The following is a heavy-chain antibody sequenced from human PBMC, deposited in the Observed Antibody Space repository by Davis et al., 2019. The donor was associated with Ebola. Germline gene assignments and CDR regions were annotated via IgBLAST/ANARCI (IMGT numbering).Heavy chain of an antibody. Sequence: PSETLSLTCAVYGGSFSGYHWSWIRQPPGKGLEWIGEINHSGSTNYNPSLKSRVTISVDTSKNQFSLKLSSVTAADTAVYYCARECLGSSSWYNWFDPWGQGTLVTVSS. D-gene: IGHD6-13*01. CDR1: GGSFSGYH. V-gene: IGHV4-34*01. J-gene: IGHJ5*02. CDR3: ARECLGSSSWYNWFDP. CDR2: INHSGST.